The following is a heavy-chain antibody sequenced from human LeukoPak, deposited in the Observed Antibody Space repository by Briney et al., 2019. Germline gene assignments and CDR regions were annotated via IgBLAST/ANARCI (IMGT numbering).Heavy chain of an antibody. CDR1: GDSIGNYY. CDR3: SSWDNWSHLGY. CDR2: VYTSGST. J-gene: IGHJ4*02. V-gene: IGHV4-4*07. Sequence: SETLSLTCIVSGDSIGNYYWSWIRQPAGKGLEWIGRVYTSGSTNYNPSLKSRVTLSIDTSKNQYSLKLSSVTAADTAVYYCSSWDNWSHLGYWGQGTLVTVSS. D-gene: IGHD1-20*01.